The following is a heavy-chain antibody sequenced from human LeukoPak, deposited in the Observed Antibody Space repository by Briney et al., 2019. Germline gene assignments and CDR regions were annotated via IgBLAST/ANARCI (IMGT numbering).Heavy chain of an antibody. D-gene: IGHD6-19*01. J-gene: IGHJ4*02. CDR1: GGSFSGYY. V-gene: IGHV4-34*01. Sequence: SETLSLTCAVYGGSFSGYYWSWIRQPPGKGLEWIGEINHSGSTNYNPSLKSRVTISVDTSKNQFSLKLSSVTAADTAVYYCARALLIAVAGDVNFDYWGQGTLVTVSS. CDR2: INHSGST. CDR3: ARALLIAVAGDVNFDY.